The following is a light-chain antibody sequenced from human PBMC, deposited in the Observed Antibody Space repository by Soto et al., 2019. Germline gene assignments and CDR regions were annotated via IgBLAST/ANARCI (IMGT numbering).Light chain of an antibody. CDR2: DNT. CDR3: QSYDTSLSGSV. V-gene: IGLV1-40*01. J-gene: IGLJ2*01. CDR1: RSNIGAGYA. Sequence: QSVLTQPPSVSGAPGQRVTISCTGSRSNIGAGYAVHWYQQLPGTAPKLLIYDNTNRPSGVPDRFSASESGTSASLAITGLQSEDEADYYCQSYDTSLSGSVFGGGTQLTVL.